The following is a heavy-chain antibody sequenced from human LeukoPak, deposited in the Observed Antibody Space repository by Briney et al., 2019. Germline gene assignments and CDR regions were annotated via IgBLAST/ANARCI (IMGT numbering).Heavy chain of an antibody. Sequence: PGGSLRLSCAASGFTFDDYAMHWVRQAPGKGLEWVSGISCNGGSIAYADSVKGRFTISRDSAKNSLYLQMNSLRAEDTALYYCAKGGTKVNMMVVVSEDYFDYWGQGTLVTVSS. CDR3: AKGGTKVNMMVVVSEDYFDY. V-gene: IGHV3-9*01. CDR1: GFTFDDYA. D-gene: IGHD3-22*01. CDR2: ISCNGGSI. J-gene: IGHJ4*02.